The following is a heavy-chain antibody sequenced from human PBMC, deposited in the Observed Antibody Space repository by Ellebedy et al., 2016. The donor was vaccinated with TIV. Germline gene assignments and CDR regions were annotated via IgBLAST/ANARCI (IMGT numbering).Heavy chain of an antibody. Sequence: GESLKISXKGSGYSFTSYWISWVRQMPGKGLEWMGRIDPSDSYTNYSPSFQGHVTISADKSISTAYLQWSSLKASDTAMYYCARGSGYAPGGYNWFDPWGQGTLVTVSS. D-gene: IGHD5-12*01. V-gene: IGHV5-10-1*01. J-gene: IGHJ5*02. CDR2: IDPSDSYT. CDR1: GYSFTSYW. CDR3: ARGSGYAPGGYNWFDP.